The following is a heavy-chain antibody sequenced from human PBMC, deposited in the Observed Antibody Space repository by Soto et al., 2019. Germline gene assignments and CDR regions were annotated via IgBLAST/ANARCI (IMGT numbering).Heavy chain of an antibody. Sequence: ASVKVSCKVSGYTLTELSMHWVRQAPGKGLEWMGGFDPEDGETIYAQKFQGRVTMTEDTSTDTAYMELSSLRSEDTAVYYCATDTRRAIPDYIWGSYRPQAFFQHWGQGTLVTVSS. CDR2: FDPEDGET. CDR1: GYTLTELS. CDR3: ATDTRRAIPDYIWGSYRPQAFFQH. V-gene: IGHV1-24*01. D-gene: IGHD3-16*02. J-gene: IGHJ1*01.